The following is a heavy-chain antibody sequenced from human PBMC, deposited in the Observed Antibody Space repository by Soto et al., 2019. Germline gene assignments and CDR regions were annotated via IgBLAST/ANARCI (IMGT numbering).Heavy chain of an antibody. J-gene: IGHJ6*02. CDR2: MNPNSGNT. Sequence: ASVKVSCKASGYTFTSYDINWVRQATGQGLEWTGWMNPNSGNTGYAQKFQGRVTMTRNTSISTAYMELSSLRSEDTAVYYCARGLRTIFGVVIYYYYYGMDVWGQGTTVTRLL. V-gene: IGHV1-8*01. CDR1: GYTFTSYD. D-gene: IGHD3-3*01. CDR3: ARGLRTIFGVVIYYYYYGMDV.